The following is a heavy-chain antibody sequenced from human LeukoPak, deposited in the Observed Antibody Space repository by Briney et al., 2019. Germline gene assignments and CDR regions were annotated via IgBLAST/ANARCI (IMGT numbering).Heavy chain of an antibody. Sequence: GGSLRLSCAASGFTFSSYGMSWVRQAPGKGLEWVSGISGSGGNTYYADSVKGRFTISRDNAKNSLYLQMNSLRAEDTAVYYSLAGVLGDAFDIWGQGTMVTVSS. CDR1: GFTFSSYG. J-gene: IGHJ3*02. D-gene: IGHD6-19*01. CDR3: LAGVLGDAFDI. V-gene: IGHV3-23*01. CDR2: ISGSGGNT.